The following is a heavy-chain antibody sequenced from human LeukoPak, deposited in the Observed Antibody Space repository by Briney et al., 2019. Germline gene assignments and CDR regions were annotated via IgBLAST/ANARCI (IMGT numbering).Heavy chain of an antibody. J-gene: IGHJ4*02. Sequence: PGGSLRLSCAASGFTFSNYAMNWVRQAPGKGLEWVSVISGSGNNRYYADSVKGRFTISRDNSKNTLYLQMNSLKAEDTAVYYCARRAGAYSHPYDYWGRGTLVTVSS. CDR3: ARRAGAYSHPYDY. V-gene: IGHV3-23*01. CDR1: GFTFSNYA. CDR2: ISGSGNNR. D-gene: IGHD4/OR15-4a*01.